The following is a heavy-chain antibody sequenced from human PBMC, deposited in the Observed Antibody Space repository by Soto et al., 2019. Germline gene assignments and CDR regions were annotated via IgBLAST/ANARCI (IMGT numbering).Heavy chain of an antibody. J-gene: IGHJ4*02. D-gene: IGHD1-26*01. CDR2: INHLETT. Sequence: PSETLSLTCTVSGASITYGGYSWSWIRQTLGKGLEWIGYINHLETTFYNPSFESRLTLSIDRAKNQFSLNLNSMSAADRAVYFCARGGGSDSFDYWGQGILVTVSS. V-gene: IGHV4-30-2*01. CDR3: ARGGGSDSFDY. CDR1: GASITYGGYS.